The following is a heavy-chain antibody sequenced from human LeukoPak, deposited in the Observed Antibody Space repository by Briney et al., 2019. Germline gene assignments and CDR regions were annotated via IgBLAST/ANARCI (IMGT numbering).Heavy chain of an antibody. CDR2: IRSKAYGGTT. D-gene: IGHD4-17*01. J-gene: IGHJ4*02. Sequence: PGGSLRLSCAASGFTFGDYAVIWVRLAPGKGLEWVGFIRSKAYGGTTEYAASVKGRFTISREDTKSSAYLQMNSLKTEDTAVYYCTRDYGDYKADYWGQGTLVTVSS. CDR1: GFTFGDYA. CDR3: TRDYGDYKADY. V-gene: IGHV3-49*04.